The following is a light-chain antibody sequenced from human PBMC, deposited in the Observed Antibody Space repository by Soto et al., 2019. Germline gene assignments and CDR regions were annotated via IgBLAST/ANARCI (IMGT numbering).Light chain of an antibody. Sequence: QSALAQPASVSASPGQSITISCIGTYSDIGGYKHVSWYQQHPGKAPKLIIYDASSRPSGISNRFSASKSANTASLTISGLQADDEAEYYCSYYTSSTSLLIFGAGTKLTVL. V-gene: IGLV2-14*03. CDR1: YSDIGGYKH. CDR2: DAS. CDR3: SYYTSSTSLLI. J-gene: IGLJ1*01.